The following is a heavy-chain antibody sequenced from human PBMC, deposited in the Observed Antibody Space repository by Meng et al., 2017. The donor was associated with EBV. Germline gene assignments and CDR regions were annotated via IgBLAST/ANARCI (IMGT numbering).Heavy chain of an antibody. D-gene: IGHD1-14*01. CDR2: IPSDASHNK. V-gene: IGHV3-30*18. CDR3: AKDLSGRFDP. Sequence: QEHLVESGVGVVQPGRSLRLSCAASGFTFSNYGFHWVRQAPGKGPEWVAIIPSDASHNKYYADSVKGRFTISRDNSKNTLYLQMNSLRTEDTAVYYCAKDLSGRFDPWGQGTLVTVSS. J-gene: IGHJ5*02. CDR1: GFTFSNYG.